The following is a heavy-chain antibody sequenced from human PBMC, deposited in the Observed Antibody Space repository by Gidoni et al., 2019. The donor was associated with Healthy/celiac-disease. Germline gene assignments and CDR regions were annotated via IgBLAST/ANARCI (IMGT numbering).Heavy chain of an antibody. J-gene: IGHJ3*02. Sequence: EVQLLESGGGLVQPGGSLRLSCAAHGFTFSSYAMSWVRQAPGKGLEWVASIIVSVGRHYVADPVKGRFTISRDNSKNTLYLQRNSLIAEDTAVYDCAIENIGVYSLGAFDIWGQVTMVTVSS. CDR1: GFTFSSYA. CDR3: AIENIGVYSLGAFDI. V-gene: IGHV3-23*01. CDR2: IIVSVGRH. D-gene: IGHD5-18*01.